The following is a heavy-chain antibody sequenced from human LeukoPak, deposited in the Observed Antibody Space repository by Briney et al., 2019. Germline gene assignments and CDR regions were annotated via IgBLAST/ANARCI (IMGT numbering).Heavy chain of an antibody. CDR3: ARDKPPHYYDSSGYRYGSGYFDY. CDR1: GYTFGSYA. J-gene: IGHJ4*02. D-gene: IGHD3-22*01. Sequence: GGSLRLSCAASGYTFGSYAMHWVRQAPGKGLEWVAVISYDGSNKYYADSVKGRFTISRDNSKNTLYLQMNSLRAEDTAVYYCARDKPPHYYDSSGYRYGSGYFDYWGQGTLLTVSS. V-gene: IGHV3-30-3*01. CDR2: ISYDGSNK.